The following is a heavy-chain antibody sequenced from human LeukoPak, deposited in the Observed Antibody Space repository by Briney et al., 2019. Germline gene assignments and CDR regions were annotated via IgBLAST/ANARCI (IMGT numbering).Heavy chain of an antibody. J-gene: IGHJ3*02. D-gene: IGHD6-13*01. CDR1: GFSFTSSW. CDR2: IKQDGSEK. CDR3: ARVGRSRTAAGFGAFDI. Sequence: GGSLRLSCAASGFSFTSSWMSWVRQAPGKGLEWVANIKQDGSEKYYVDSVKGRFTISRDNAKNSLHLQMNSLRAEDTAVYYCARVGRSRTAAGFGAFDIWGQGTTVTVCS. V-gene: IGHV3-7*01.